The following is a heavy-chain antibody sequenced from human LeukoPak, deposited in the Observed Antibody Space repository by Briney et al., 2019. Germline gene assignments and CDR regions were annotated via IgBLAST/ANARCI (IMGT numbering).Heavy chain of an antibody. Sequence: SETLSLTCGVSGGSFSGYYWSWIRQPPGKGLEWIGEINHNGITNYNPSLKSRVTISADTSKKQFSLRLSAVTVADMAIYYCARLPGTNAYWGQGTLVTVSS. V-gene: IGHV4-34*01. CDR1: GGSFSGYY. J-gene: IGHJ4*02. CDR2: INHNGIT. CDR3: ARLPGTNAY. D-gene: IGHD6-13*01.